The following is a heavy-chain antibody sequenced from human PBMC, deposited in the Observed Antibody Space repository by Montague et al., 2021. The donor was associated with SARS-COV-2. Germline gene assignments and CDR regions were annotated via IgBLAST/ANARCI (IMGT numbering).Heavy chain of an antibody. CDR3: AREGREVFDY. CDR2: IYFSGST. D-gene: IGHD1-26*01. Sequence: TLSLTCTVSGGSISSHGWYWGWVRQHPGKGLEWIGHIYFSGSTYYNPSLKSRVTISVDTFKNQFSLKLSSVTAADTAVYYCAREGREVFDYWGQGTLVSVSS. J-gene: IGHJ4*02. V-gene: IGHV4-31*03. CDR1: GGSISSHGWY.